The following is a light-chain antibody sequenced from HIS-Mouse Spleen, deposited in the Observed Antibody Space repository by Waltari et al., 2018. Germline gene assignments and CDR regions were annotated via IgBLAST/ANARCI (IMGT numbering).Light chain of an antibody. Sequence: QSALTPPASVSGSPGQSITISCTGTSSDVGSYNLVSWYQQHPGKAPKLMSYEANKRRSGVSNRFAGSKSGNTASLTIAGLQAEDEADYYCCSYAGSSTVVFGGGTKLTVL. CDR2: EAN. CDR1: SSDVGSYNL. V-gene: IGLV2-23*01. CDR3: CSYAGSSTVV. J-gene: IGLJ2*01.